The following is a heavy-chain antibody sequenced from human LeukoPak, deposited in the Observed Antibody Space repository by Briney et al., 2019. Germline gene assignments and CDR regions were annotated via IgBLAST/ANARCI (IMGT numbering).Heavy chain of an antibody. V-gene: IGHV4-59*01. D-gene: IGHD3-9*01. CDR3: AREYYYILTGSQTPVFDY. CDR2: IYYSGGT. J-gene: IGHJ4*02. CDR1: GGSISSYY. Sequence: SETLSLTCTVSGGSISSYYWSWIRQPPGKGLEWIGYIYYSGGTNYNHSLKSRVTISGDTSKNQFSLKLSSVTAADTAVYYCAREYYYILTGSQTPVFDYWGQGTLVTVSS.